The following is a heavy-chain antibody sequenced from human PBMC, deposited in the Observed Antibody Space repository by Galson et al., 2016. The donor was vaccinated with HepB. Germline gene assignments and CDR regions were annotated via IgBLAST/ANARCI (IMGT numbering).Heavy chain of an antibody. Sequence: SETLSLTCAVYGGSFSAYYWNWIRQPPGQGLEWIGEINHSENTNYNSSLKSRVTISIDPSKNQFSLNLSSVTAADTAIYYCARGSPLITSRRRGWLDPWGQGTLVTVAS. J-gene: IGHJ5*02. V-gene: IGHV4-34*01. CDR2: INHSENT. CDR1: GGSFSAYY. CDR3: ARGSPLITSRRRGWLDP. D-gene: IGHD6-6*01.